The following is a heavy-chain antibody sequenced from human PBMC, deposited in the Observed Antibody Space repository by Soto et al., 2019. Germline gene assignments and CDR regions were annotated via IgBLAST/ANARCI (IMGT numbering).Heavy chain of an antibody. V-gene: IGHV4-59*01. J-gene: IGHJ6*02. CDR3: ARDLWGYCGTDCYPMDV. D-gene: IGHD2-21*02. Sequence: SETLSLTCTVSGGSIRSYYWSWIRQAPGKGLEWIGYLYNSGSTVYNPSLKSRVTISVDTSKNQFSLKLNSVTAADTAVYYCARDLWGYCGTDCYPMDVWGQGTTVTVSS. CDR1: GGSIRSYY. CDR2: LYNSGST.